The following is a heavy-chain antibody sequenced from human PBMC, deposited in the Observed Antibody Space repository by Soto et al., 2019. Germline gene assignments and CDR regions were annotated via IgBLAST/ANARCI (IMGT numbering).Heavy chain of an antibody. Sequence: VGSLRLSCAASGFTFDTYAMNWVRQAPGKGLAWVSAIGTDSNTYYADSVKGRFTISRDNSRTTLYLQMNSLRAEDTALYYCVRKNPGTRPFDYWGQGTLVTVSS. CDR3: VRKNPGTRPFDY. CDR2: IGTDSNT. J-gene: IGHJ4*01. V-gene: IGHV3-23*01. CDR1: GFTFDTYA.